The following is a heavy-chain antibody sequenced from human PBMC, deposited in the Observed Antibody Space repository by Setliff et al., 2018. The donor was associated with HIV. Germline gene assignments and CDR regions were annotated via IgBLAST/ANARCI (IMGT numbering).Heavy chain of an antibody. J-gene: IGHJ4*02. CDR1: GYSFTDHY. D-gene: IGHD4-17*01. CDR3: ARDDFTVSTKGDY. V-gene: IGHV1-2*02. Sequence: VKVSCKASGYSFTDHYMHWVRQAPGQGLEWMGWINPRSGGTNYAQKFQGTVTMTRDTSINTAYMEMSRLRSDDTAVYYCARDDFTVSTKGDYWGQGTLVTVSS. CDR2: INPRSGGT.